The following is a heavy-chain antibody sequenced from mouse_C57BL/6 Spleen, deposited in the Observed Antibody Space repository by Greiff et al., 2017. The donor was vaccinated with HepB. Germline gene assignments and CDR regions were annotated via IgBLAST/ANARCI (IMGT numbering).Heavy chain of an antibody. J-gene: IGHJ3*01. V-gene: IGHV1-26*01. CDR3: ARFYYDYSWFAY. CDR1: GYTFTDYY. CDR2: INPNNGGT. D-gene: IGHD2-4*01. Sequence: EVQLQQSGPELVKPGASVKISCKASGYTFTDYYMNWVKQSHGKSLEWIGDINPNNGGTSYNQKFKGKATLTVDKSSSTAYMELRSLTSEDSAVYYCARFYYDYSWFAYWGQRTLVTVSA.